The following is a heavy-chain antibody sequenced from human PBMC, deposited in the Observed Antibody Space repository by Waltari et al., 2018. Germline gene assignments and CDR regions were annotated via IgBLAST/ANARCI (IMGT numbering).Heavy chain of an antibody. D-gene: IGHD3-10*01. CDR2: ISGSGGST. CDR1: GFTFSSYA. Sequence: EVQLLESGGGLVQPGGSLRLSCAASGFTFSSYAMSWVRQAPGKGLEWVSAISGSGGSTYYADSVKGRFTISRDNSKNTLYLQMNSLRAEDTAVYYCAKPSLWFGEPKNAFDIWGQGTMVTVSS. V-gene: IGHV3-23*01. J-gene: IGHJ3*02. CDR3: AKPSLWFGEPKNAFDI.